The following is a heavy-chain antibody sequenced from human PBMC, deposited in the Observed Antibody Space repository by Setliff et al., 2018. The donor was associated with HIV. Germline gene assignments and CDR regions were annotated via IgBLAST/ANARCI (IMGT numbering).Heavy chain of an antibody. CDR1: GFTFTGYY. Sequence: GASVKVSCKASGFTFTGYYLHWVRQAPGQGLEWMGWINPHGGGTNYAQNFHGRVTMTRDTSISTAYMELSRLRSDDTAVFYCARGPQSYVDVVPTIGRYYFDYWGQGTLVTVSS. D-gene: IGHD5-12*01. CDR2: INPHGGGT. CDR3: ARGPQSYVDVVPTIGRYYFDY. V-gene: IGHV1-2*02. J-gene: IGHJ4*02.